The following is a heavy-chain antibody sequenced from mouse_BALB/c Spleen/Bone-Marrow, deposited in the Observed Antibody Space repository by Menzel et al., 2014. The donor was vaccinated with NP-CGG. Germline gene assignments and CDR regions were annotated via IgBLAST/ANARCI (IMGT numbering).Heavy chain of an antibody. CDR2: IDPANGNT. J-gene: IGHJ2*01. CDR3: ARYRLGTYFDY. V-gene: IGHV14-3*02. Sequence: EVQLQQSGAELVKPGASVRLTCTASGFNIKETYMHWVKQGPEQGLERIGRIDPANGNTKYDPKFQGKSTITAGTSSNTAYLQLSSLTSEDAAVYYCARYRLGTYFDYWGQGTTLTVSS. D-gene: IGHD1-2*01. CDR1: GFNIKETY.